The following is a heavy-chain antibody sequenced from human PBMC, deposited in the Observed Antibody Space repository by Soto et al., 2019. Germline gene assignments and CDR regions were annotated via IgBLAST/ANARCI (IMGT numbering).Heavy chain of an antibody. CDR1: GFTFNYAW. Sequence: PGGSLRLSCVASGFTFNYAWMSWVRQAPGKGPEWVGRIKSKTDGGTTDYPAPVKGRLTLSRDDSKNTVYLQMSSLKTEDTAIYYCTHDYGDYRYYFDYWGQGTQVTVSS. D-gene: IGHD4-17*01. CDR3: THDYGDYRYYFDY. CDR2: IKSKTDGGTT. V-gene: IGHV3-15*01. J-gene: IGHJ4*02.